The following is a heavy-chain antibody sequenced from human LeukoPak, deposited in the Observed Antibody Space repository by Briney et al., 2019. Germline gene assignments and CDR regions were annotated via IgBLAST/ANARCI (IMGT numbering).Heavy chain of an antibody. CDR1: GDSVSSNTAA. D-gene: IGHD7-27*01. V-gene: IGHV6-1*01. Sequence: SQTLSLTSAISGDSVSSNTAAWNWIRQSPSRGLEWLGRTYYRSKWYNDYAVSVKSRITINPDTSKNQFSLQLNSVAPDDTAVYYCARTLTESGNWFDPWGQGTLVTVSS. J-gene: IGHJ5*02. CDR2: TYYRSKWYN. CDR3: ARTLTESGNWFDP.